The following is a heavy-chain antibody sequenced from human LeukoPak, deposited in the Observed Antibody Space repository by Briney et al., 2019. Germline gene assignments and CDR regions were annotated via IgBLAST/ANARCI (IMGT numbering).Heavy chain of an antibody. J-gene: IGHJ6*02. CDR1: GFSLSTSGMC. D-gene: IGHD3-10*01. V-gene: IGHV2-70*11. CDR3: ARIPPYGSGSDGMDV. Sequence: SGPTLVNPTQTLTLTCTFSGFSLSTSGMCVSWIRQPPGKALEWLARIDWDDDKYYSTSLKTRLTISKDTSKNQVVLTMTNMDPVDTATYYCARIPPYGSGSDGMDVWGQGTTVTVSS. CDR2: IDWDDDK.